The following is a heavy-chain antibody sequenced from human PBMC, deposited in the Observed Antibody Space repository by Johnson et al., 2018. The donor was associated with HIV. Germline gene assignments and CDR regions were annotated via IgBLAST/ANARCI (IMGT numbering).Heavy chain of an antibody. CDR3: ARVRPKGSFDI. CDR1: GFTVSSNY. CDR2: IYSGGST. D-gene: IGHD1-1*01. V-gene: IGHV3-66*01. J-gene: IGHJ3*02. Sequence: VQLVESGGGLVKPGGSLRLSCAASGFTVSSNYMSWVRQAPGKGLEWVSVIYSGGSTYYAASVKGRFTISRDNAKNSLYLQMTSLGAEEPAVYYCARVRPKGSFDIWGQGTMVTVSS.